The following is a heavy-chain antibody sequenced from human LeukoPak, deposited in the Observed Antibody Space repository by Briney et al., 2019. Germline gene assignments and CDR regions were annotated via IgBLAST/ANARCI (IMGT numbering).Heavy chain of an antibody. V-gene: IGHV4-31*03. CDR1: GGSISSGGYY. Sequence: SQTLSLTCTVSGGSISSGGYYWSWIGQHPGKGLEWIGYIYYSGSTYYNPSLTSRVTMSVDTSKNQFSLKLSSVTAADTAIYYCARDHTETSSLNFRNYYYYGMDIWGQGTRSSSP. J-gene: IGHJ6*02. CDR3: ARDHTETSSLNFRNYYYYGMDI. CDR2: IYYSGST. D-gene: IGHD4-11*01.